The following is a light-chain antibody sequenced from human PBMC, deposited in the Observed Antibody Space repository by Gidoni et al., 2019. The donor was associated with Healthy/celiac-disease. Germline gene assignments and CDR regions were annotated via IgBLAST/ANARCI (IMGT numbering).Light chain of an antibody. Sequence: DIQLTLSPSSLSASVGDRVTITCQASQDISNYLNWYQQKPGKAPKLLIYDASNLETGVPSRFSGSGSGTDFTFTISSLQPEDIATYYCQQYDNTLFTFGPGTKVDIK. V-gene: IGKV1-33*01. CDR1: QDISNY. CDR2: DAS. CDR3: QQYDNTLFT. J-gene: IGKJ3*01.